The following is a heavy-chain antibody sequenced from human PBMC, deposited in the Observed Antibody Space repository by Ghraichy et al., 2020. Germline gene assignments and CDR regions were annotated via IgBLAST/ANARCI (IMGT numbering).Heavy chain of an antibody. D-gene: IGHD2-8*02. J-gene: IGHJ4*01. V-gene: IGHV6-1*01. CDR3: ARGLWPRLVDY. CDR1: GDSVSSNSVT. Sequence: SKTLSLTCAISGDSVSSNSVTWSWIRQSPSRGLEWLGRTYYRSQWHYEYAESVRSRIAINPDTSKNQFSLQLNSVTPEDTAVYYFARGLWPRLVDYWGHGTPVVVS. CDR2: TYYRSQWHY.